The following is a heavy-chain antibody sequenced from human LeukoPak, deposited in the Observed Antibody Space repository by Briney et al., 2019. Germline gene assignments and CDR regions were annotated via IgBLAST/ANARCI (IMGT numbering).Heavy chain of an antibody. CDR3: ARGVGYCSAGSCYSRSAFDI. J-gene: IGHJ3*02. CDR1: GGSISNYY. CDR2: IYYTGKT. Sequence: SETLSLTCTVSGGSISNYYWNWIRQPPGKGLEWIGYIYYTGKTNYNPSLKSRVTISVDTSKNQFSLKLSSVTAADTAVYYCARGVGYCSAGSCYSRSAFDIWGQGTMVTVSS. V-gene: IGHV4-59*01. D-gene: IGHD2-15*01.